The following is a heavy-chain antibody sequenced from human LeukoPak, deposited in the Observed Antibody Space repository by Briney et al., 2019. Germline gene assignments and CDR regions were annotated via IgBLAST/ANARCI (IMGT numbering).Heavy chain of an antibody. D-gene: IGHD5-18*01. CDR3: ASPPRGYGFARPFQY. Sequence: EASVKVSCKASGGTFSSYAISWVRQAPGQGLEWMGGIIPIFGTANYAQKFQGRVTITADESTSTAYMELSSLRSEDTAVYYCASPPRGYGFARPFQYWGQGTLVTVSS. J-gene: IGHJ1*01. V-gene: IGHV1-69*13. CDR2: IIPIFGTA. CDR1: GGTFSSYA.